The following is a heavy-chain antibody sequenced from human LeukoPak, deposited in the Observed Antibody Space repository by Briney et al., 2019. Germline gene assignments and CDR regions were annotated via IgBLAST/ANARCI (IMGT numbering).Heavy chain of an antibody. D-gene: IGHD1-26*01. Sequence: SETLSLTCTVPDGSISSSYWSWIRQPPGKGLEWIGSIYYSGSTNYDPSLKSRVTISVDTSKNQFSLKLSSVTAADTAVYYCARVVVGATPLRDDAFDIWGQGTMVTVSS. J-gene: IGHJ3*02. CDR2: IYYSGST. CDR3: ARVVVGATPLRDDAFDI. CDR1: DGSISSSY. V-gene: IGHV4-59*01.